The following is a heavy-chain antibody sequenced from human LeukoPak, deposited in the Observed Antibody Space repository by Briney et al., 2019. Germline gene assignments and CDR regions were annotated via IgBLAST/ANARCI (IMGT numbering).Heavy chain of an antibody. Sequence: PSETLSLTCTVSGGSVSSGSYYWSWIRQPPGKGLEWIGYIYYSGSAKYNPSLKSRVTISVDTSKNQFSLKLTSVTAADTAVYYCARGFGDWGLSWFDPWGQETLVTVSS. J-gene: IGHJ5*02. D-gene: IGHD3-10*01. CDR1: GGSVSSGSYY. V-gene: IGHV4-61*01. CDR3: ARGFGDWGLSWFDP. CDR2: IYYSGSA.